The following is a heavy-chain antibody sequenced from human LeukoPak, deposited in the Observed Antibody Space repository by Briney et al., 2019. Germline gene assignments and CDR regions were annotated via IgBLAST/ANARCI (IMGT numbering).Heavy chain of an antibody. CDR1: GGSFSGYY. D-gene: IGHD5-18*01. CDR2: INHSGST. J-gene: IGHJ4*02. V-gene: IGHV4-34*01. CDR3: AGGYSYGYVDY. Sequence: PSETLFLTCAVYGGSFSGYYWSWIRQPPGKGLEWIGEINHSGSTNYDPSLKSRVTISVDTSKNQFSLKLSSVTAADTAVYYCAGGYSYGYVDYWGLGTLVTVSS.